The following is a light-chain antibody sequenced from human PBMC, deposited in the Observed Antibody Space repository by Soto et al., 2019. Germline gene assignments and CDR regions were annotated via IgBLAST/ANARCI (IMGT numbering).Light chain of an antibody. J-gene: IGKJ1*01. CDR2: DAS. CDR3: QQYNSYPS. CDR1: QTISSW. Sequence: DIQMTQSPSTLSGSVGDRVTITCRASQTISSWLAWYQQKPGKAPKLLIYDASSLESGVPSRFSGSGSGTEFTPTISSLQPDDFATYYCQQYNSYPSFGQGTKVDIK. V-gene: IGKV1-5*01.